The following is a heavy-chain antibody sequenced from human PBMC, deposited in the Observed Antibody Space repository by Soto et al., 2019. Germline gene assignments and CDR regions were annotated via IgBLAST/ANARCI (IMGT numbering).Heavy chain of an antibody. V-gene: IGHV3-48*02. J-gene: IGHJ6*02. CDR2: ITSSSDTI. D-gene: IGHD3-22*01. Sequence: GGSLRLSCAASGFTFSSFHMNWVRQAPGRGLEWVAYITSSSDTIYYSDSVKGRFTISRDNGKNSLFLQMNSLRDEDTAVYYCARVVVVIPPGYYYAMDGWGQGTTDTGSS. CDR3: ARVVVVIPPGYYYAMDG. CDR1: GFTFSSFH.